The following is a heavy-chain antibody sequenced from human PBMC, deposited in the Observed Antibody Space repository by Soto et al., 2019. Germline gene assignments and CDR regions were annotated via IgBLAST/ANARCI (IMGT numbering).Heavy chain of an antibody. CDR2: IDWDDDK. CDR3: SYSTSYYYYYGMDV. D-gene: IGHD2-2*01. CDR1: GFSLSTSGMC. J-gene: IGHJ6*02. Sequence: GSGPTLVNPTQTLTLTCTFSGFSLSTSGMCVSWIRQPPGKALEWLALIDWDDDKYYSTSLKTRLTISKDTSKNQVVLTMTNMDPVDTATYYCSYSTSYYYYYGMDVWGQGTTVTVSS. V-gene: IGHV2-70*01.